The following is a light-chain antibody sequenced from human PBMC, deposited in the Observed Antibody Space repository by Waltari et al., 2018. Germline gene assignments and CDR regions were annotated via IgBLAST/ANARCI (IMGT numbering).Light chain of an antibody. CDR3: CSYAGSSTWV. Sequence: QCALTQPASVSGSPGPSITHPCTGSISNVMTYKLVSLYQQHPCKAPKFMIYEVIKRPSGVSNRFSGSKSGNTSSLTISGLQAEDEAAYYCCSYAGSSTWVFGGGTKLTVL. V-gene: IGLV2-23*02. CDR2: EVI. CDR1: ISNVMTYKL. J-gene: IGLJ3*02.